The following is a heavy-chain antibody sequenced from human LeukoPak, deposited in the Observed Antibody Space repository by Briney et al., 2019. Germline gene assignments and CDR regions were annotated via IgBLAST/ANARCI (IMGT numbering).Heavy chain of an antibody. CDR3: ARDRTRRYGSYLSGFDY. J-gene: IGHJ4*02. V-gene: IGHV4-39*07. D-gene: IGHD1-26*01. CDR1: GVSISSSNSY. Sequence: SETLSLTCTVSGVSISSSNSYWGWIRQPPGKGLEWIGSIYYSGSTYYNPSLKSRVTISVDTSKNQFSLKLSSVTAADTAVYYCARDRTRRYGSYLSGFDYWGQGTLVTVSS. CDR2: IYYSGST.